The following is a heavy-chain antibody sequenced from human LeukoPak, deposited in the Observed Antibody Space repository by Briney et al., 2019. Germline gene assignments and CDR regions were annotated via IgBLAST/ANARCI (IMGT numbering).Heavy chain of an antibody. J-gene: IGHJ4*02. CDR3: TIPVYFSDNSGYSITGYFEF. CDR1: GFTFSSYA. D-gene: IGHD3-22*01. V-gene: IGHV3-23*01. Sequence: GGSLRLSCAASGFTFSSYAMSWVRQAPGKGLEWVSTITGSGGTTYYADSVKGRFTISRDNSKNTLYVQMNSLRAEDAAIYFCTIPVYFSDNSGYSITGYFEFWGQGTLVTVSS. CDR2: ITGSGGTT.